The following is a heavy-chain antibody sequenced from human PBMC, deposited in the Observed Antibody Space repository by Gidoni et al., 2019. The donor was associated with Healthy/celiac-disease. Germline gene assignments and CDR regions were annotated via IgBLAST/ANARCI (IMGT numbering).Heavy chain of an antibody. Sequence: QVQLVESGGGVVQPGRSLRLSCAASGFTFSSYGMHWVRQAPGKGLEWVAVIWYDGSNKYYADSVKGRFTISRDNSKNTLYLQMNSLRAEDTAVYYCARDLGSYDWLFYFDYWGQGTLVTVSS. D-gene: IGHD3-9*01. J-gene: IGHJ4*02. CDR3: ARDLGSYDWLFYFDY. V-gene: IGHV3-33*01. CDR2: IWYDGSNK. CDR1: GFTFSSYG.